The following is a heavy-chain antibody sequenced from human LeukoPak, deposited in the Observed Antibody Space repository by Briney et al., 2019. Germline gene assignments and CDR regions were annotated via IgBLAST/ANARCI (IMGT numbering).Heavy chain of an antibody. J-gene: IGHJ3*02. CDR3: ARDRRVGATWSVGAFDI. Sequence: PGGSLRLFCAASGFSLTIYEMNWLRQAPGKGVEWVSYISSSGDSIYYADSVKGRFTISRDNAKNSLSLQMNSLRAEDTAIYYCARDRRVGATWSVGAFDIWGQGTTVTVSS. CDR2: ISSSGDSI. D-gene: IGHD1-26*01. V-gene: IGHV3-48*03. CDR1: GFSLTIYE.